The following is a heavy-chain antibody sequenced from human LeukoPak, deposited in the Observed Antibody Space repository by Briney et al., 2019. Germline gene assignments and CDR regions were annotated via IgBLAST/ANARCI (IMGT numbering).Heavy chain of an antibody. CDR2: IYYSGST. CDR3: ARNLYGGNPVHWFDP. CDR1: GGSISSYY. D-gene: IGHD4-23*01. Sequence: SETLSLTCTVSGGSISSYYWSWIRQPPGKGLEWIGYIYYSGSTNYNPSLKSRVTISVDTSKNQFCLKLSSVTAADTAVYYCARNLYGGNPVHWFDPWGQGTLVTVSS. J-gene: IGHJ5*02. V-gene: IGHV4-59*08.